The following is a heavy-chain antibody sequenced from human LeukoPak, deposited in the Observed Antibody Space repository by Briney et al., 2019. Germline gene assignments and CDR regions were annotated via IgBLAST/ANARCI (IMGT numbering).Heavy chain of an antibody. Sequence: GASVKVSCKPSGYTFTSYGISWVRQAPGQGLEWMGWISAYNGNTNYAQKLQGRVTMTTDTSTSTAYMELRSLRSDDTAVYYCARGGAVARSGAAFDIWGQGTMVTVSS. V-gene: IGHV1-18*01. CDR2: ISAYNGNT. J-gene: IGHJ3*02. CDR1: GYTFTSYG. CDR3: ARGGAVARSGAAFDI. D-gene: IGHD6-19*01.